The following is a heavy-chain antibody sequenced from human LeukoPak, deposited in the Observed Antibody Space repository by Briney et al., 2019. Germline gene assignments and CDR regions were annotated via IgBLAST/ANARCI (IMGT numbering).Heavy chain of an antibody. Sequence: GGSLGLSCAASGFTFSDYYMGWIRQAPGKGLEWVSYISSSSSYTNYADSVKGRFTISRDNAKNSLYLQMNSLRAEDTAVYYCARELSGWYYFDYWGQGTLVTVSS. V-gene: IGHV3-11*06. CDR1: GFTFSDYY. CDR3: ARELSGWYYFDY. CDR2: ISSSSSYT. D-gene: IGHD6-19*01. J-gene: IGHJ4*02.